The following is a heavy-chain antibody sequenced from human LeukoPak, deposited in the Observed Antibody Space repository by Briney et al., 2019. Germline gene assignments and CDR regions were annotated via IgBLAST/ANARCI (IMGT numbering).Heavy chain of an antibody. V-gene: IGHV1-24*01. CDR1: GYTLTVLS. J-gene: IGHJ4*02. D-gene: IGHD5-24*01. CDR2: FGPEDGET. CDR3: ATVVKMATHQPNFDY. Sequence: ASVKVSCKVSGYTLTVLSMHWVRQAPGKGLEWMGGFGPEDGETIYAQKFQGRVTMTEDTSTDTAYMELSSLRSEDTAVYYCATVVKMATHQPNFDYWGQGTLVTVSS.